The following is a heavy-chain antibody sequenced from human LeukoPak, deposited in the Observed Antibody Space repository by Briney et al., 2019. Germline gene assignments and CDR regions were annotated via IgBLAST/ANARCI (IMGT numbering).Heavy chain of an antibody. J-gene: IGHJ2*01. CDR1: GFTFSSYD. Sequence: GGSLRLPCAASGFTFSSYDMHWVHQATGKGLELVSAIGTAGDPYYPGSVKGRFTISRENAKNSLYLQMNSLRAGDTAVYYCAREGIDSSGYYHNYWYFDLWGRGTLVTVSS. CDR2: IGTAGDP. V-gene: IGHV3-13*05. D-gene: IGHD3-22*01. CDR3: AREGIDSSGYYHNYWYFDL.